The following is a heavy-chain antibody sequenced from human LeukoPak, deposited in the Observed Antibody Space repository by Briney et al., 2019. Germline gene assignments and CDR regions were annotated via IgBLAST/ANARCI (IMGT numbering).Heavy chain of an antibody. CDR3: ARGYSYHFNY. CDR2: ISSTSAYI. CDR1: GFALKSYS. J-gene: IGHJ4*02. D-gene: IGHD5-24*01. V-gene: IGHV3-21*01. Sequence: GGSLRLSCSGSGFALKSYSLSWVRQAPGKGLEWVSSISSTSAYIYYADSVKGRFTISRDNVDNVVYLQMNSLTAEDTAVYFCARGYSYHFNYWGQGTLVTVSS.